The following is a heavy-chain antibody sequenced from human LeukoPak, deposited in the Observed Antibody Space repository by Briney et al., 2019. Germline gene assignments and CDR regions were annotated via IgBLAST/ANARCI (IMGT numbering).Heavy chain of an antibody. V-gene: IGHV4-59*01. CDR3: ARALRYFDWLSTRHYYYYMDV. J-gene: IGHJ6*03. CDR1: GGSISSYY. CDR2: IYYSGST. D-gene: IGHD3-9*01. Sequence: SETLSLTCTVPGGSISSYYWSWIRQPPGKGLEWIGYIYYSGSTNYNPSLKSRVTISVDTSKNQCSLKLSSVTAADTAVYYCARALRYFDWLSTRHYYYYMDVWGKGTTVTVSS.